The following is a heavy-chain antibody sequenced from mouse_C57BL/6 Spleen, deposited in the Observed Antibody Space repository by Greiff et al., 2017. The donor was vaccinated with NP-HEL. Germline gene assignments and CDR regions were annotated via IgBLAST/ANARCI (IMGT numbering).Heavy chain of an antibody. CDR2: IYPGSGNT. D-gene: IGHD2-1*01. J-gene: IGHJ1*03. CDR1: GYTFSDYY. CDR3: ARKRGNYWYFDV. Sequence: VQLQQSGAELVRPGASVKLSCKASGYTFSDYYINWVKQRPGQGLEWIARIYPGSGNTYYNEKFKGKATLTAEKSSSTAYMQLSSLTSEDSAVYVCARKRGNYWYFDVWGTGTTVTVSS. V-gene: IGHV1-76*01.